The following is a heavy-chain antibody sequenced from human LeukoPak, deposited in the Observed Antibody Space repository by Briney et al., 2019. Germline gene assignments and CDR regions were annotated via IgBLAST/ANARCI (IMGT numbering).Heavy chain of an antibody. J-gene: IGHJ4*02. D-gene: IGHD1-26*01. V-gene: IGHV3-7*04. CDR2: IKKDGSET. Sequence: PGGSLRLSCAASGFTFSNNYMSWARQAPGKGLEWVANIKKDGSETYYVDSVRGRFTISRDNAKNSLYLQINSLRAEDTAVYYCARDRPYYYFDYWGQGAPVTVSS. CDR3: ARDRPYYYFDY. CDR1: GFTFSNNY.